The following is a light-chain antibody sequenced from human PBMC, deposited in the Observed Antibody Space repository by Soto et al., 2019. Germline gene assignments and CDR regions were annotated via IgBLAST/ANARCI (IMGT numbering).Light chain of an antibody. J-gene: IGKJ1*01. CDR2: GAS. V-gene: IGKV3-15*01. CDR3: QQYNNWPRT. CDR1: QSVSSN. Sequence: EIVMTQSPASLSVSPGERATLSCRASQSVSSNLAWYQQKPGQAPRLLMSGASTRATGIPARFSGSGSGTEFTLTISSLQSEDFAIYYCQQYNNWPRTFGQGTKVDIK.